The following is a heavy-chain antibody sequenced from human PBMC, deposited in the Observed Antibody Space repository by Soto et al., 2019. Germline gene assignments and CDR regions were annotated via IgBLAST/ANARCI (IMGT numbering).Heavy chain of an antibody. Sequence: ASVKVSCKASGYTFTGYYMHWVRQAPGQGLEWMGWINPNSGGTNYAQKFQGWVTMTRDTSISTAYMELSRLRSDDTAVYYCAREGYDFWSGYGFWSYYGMDVWGQGTTVTVSS. D-gene: IGHD3-3*01. CDR2: INPNSGGT. V-gene: IGHV1-2*04. J-gene: IGHJ6*02. CDR3: AREGYDFWSGYGFWSYYGMDV. CDR1: GYTFTGYY.